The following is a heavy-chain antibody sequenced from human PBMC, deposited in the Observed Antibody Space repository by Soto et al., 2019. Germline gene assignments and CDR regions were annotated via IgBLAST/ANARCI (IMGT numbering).Heavy chain of an antibody. V-gene: IGHV1-58*01. J-gene: IGHJ6*02. CDR3: TRHSVGTAMAGYGMDV. CDR2: IVVGSGNT. D-gene: IGHD5-18*01. CDR1: GFTFTSSA. Sequence: SVKVSCKASGFTFTSSAVPWVRQARGQRLEWIGWIVVGSGNTKYAQKFQERVTITRDMSTSIAYMELSSLRSEDTAVYYCTRHSVGTAMAGYGMDVWGQGTTVTVSS.